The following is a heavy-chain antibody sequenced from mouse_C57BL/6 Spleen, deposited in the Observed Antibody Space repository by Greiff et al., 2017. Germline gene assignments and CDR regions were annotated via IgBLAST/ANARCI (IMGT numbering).Heavy chain of an antibody. CDR1: GFTFSSYA. Sequence: EVMLVESGGGLVKPGGSLKLSCAASGFTFSSYAMSWVRQTPGKRLEWVATISDGGSYTYSPDNVKGRFTISRDNAKNTRYLQMRQLKAEETAMYFSARGDYGSRGATDYWGQGTSVTVSS. J-gene: IGHJ4*01. CDR3: ARGDYGSRGATDY. V-gene: IGHV5-4*03. CDR2: ISDGGSYT. D-gene: IGHD1-1*01.